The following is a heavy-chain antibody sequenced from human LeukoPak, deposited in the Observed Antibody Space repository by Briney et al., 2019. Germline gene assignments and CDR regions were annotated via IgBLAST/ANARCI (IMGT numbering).Heavy chain of an antibody. CDR2: ISWNSGSI. CDR1: GFTFDDYA. J-gene: IGHJ4*02. D-gene: IGHD5-24*01. CDR3: AKEMAYFDY. Sequence: GRSLRLSCAASGFTFDDYAMHWVRQAPGKGLEWVSGISWNSGSIGYADSVKGRFTISRDNAKNSLYLQMNSLRAEDTAVYYCAKEMAYFDYWGQGTLVTVSS. V-gene: IGHV3-9*01.